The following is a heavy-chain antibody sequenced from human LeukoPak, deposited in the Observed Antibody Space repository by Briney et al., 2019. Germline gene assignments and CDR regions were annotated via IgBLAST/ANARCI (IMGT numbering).Heavy chain of an antibody. D-gene: IGHD3-22*01. CDR2: INHSGST. J-gene: IGHJ6*03. CDR1: GGYFSGYH. Sequence: SETLSLTCAVYGGYFSGYHWRWIRQPPGKGLEWIGEINHSGSTNYNPSLKSRVNISVDTAKNQFSLKLSSVTAADTAVYYCARGAVTGITVIVGAYYMDVWGKGTSVTVSS. CDR3: ARGAVTGITVIVGAYYMDV. V-gene: IGHV4-34*01.